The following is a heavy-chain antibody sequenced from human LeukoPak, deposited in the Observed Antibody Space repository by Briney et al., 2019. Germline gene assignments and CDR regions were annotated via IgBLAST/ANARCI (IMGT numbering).Heavy chain of an antibody. J-gene: IGHJ4*02. CDR3: AKADLVGATEGGSDY. Sequence: GGSLRLSCAASGFTFSSYAMSWVRQAPGKGLEWVSALSGSGGSTYYADSVKGRFTISRDNSKNTLYLQMNSLRAEDTAVYYCAKADLVGATEGGSDYWGQGTLVTVSS. CDR2: LSGSGGST. V-gene: IGHV3-23*01. D-gene: IGHD1-26*01. CDR1: GFTFSSYA.